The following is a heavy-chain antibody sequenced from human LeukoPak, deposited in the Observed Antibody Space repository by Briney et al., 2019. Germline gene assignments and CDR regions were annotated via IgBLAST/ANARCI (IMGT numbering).Heavy chain of an antibody. Sequence: PSETLSLTCAVYGGSFSGYYWSWIRQPPGKGLEWIGEINHSGSTNYNPSLKSRVTISVDTSKNQFSLKLSSVTAADTAVYYCARRSTSCYADPWGQGTLVTVSS. CDR1: GGSFSGYY. V-gene: IGHV4-34*01. CDR3: ARRSTSCYADP. J-gene: IGHJ5*02. D-gene: IGHD2-2*01. CDR2: INHSGST.